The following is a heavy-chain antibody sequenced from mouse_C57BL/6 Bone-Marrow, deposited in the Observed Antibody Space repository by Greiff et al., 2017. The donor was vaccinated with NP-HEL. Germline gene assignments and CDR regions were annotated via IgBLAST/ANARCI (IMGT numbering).Heavy chain of an antibody. D-gene: IGHD1-1*01. Sequence: QVQLQQPGAELVKPGASVKLSCKASGYTFTSYWMHWVKQRPGQGLEWIGMIHPNSGSTNYNEKFKSKATLTVDKSSSTAYMQLSSLTSEDSAVYYCARSYYGSSYVYWGQGTTLTVSS. CDR2: IHPNSGST. CDR3: ARSYYGSSYVY. J-gene: IGHJ2*01. CDR1: GYTFTSYW. V-gene: IGHV1-64*01.